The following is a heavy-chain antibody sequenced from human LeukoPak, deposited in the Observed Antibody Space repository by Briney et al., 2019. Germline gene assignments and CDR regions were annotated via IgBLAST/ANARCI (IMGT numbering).Heavy chain of an antibody. D-gene: IGHD3-9*01. Sequence: GGSLRLSCAASGLTVRNNYMSWVRQSPGKGLEWVSVIYSDGSTYYEDSVKGRFTISRDNARNTLYLQMNSLSTDDTAVYYCVRGYLGPDYWGQGTLVTVTS. CDR2: IYSDGST. CDR1: GLTVRNNY. V-gene: IGHV3-53*01. J-gene: IGHJ4*02. CDR3: VRGYLGPDY.